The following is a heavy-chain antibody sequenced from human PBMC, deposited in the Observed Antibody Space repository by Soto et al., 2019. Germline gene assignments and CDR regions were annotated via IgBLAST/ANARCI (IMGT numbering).Heavy chain of an antibody. V-gene: IGHV3-30*04. J-gene: IGHJ4*02. D-gene: IGHD3-10*01. Sequence: GGSLRLSCAASGFSFSRYAIHWVRQAPGKGLEWVAVISKDGSHKYYLESVKGRFTISRDNSKNILSLQMNSLRDEDTAVYYCARSRSGAVADSFDFWGQGTLVTVS. CDR3: ARSRSGAVADSFDF. CDR2: ISKDGSHK. CDR1: GFSFSRYA.